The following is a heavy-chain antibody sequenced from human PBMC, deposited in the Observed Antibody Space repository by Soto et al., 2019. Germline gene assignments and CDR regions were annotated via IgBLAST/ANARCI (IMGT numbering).Heavy chain of an antibody. Sequence: PSETLCLTWIFSGGSISSGDYSWSWVRQPPGKGLEWIGYIYYSGSTYYNPSLKSRVTISVDTSKNQFSLKLSSVTAADTAVYYCARGESGYDPNFDYWGHGTLVTVSS. V-gene: IGHV4-30-4*08. CDR2: IYYSGST. CDR1: GGSISSGDYS. J-gene: IGHJ4*01. CDR3: ARGESGYDPNFDY. D-gene: IGHD5-12*01.